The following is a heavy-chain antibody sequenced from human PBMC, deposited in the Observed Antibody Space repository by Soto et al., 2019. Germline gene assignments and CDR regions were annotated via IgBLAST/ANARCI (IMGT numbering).Heavy chain of an antibody. CDR2: MNRKIDGETT. CDR1: GFNLNDAW. D-gene: IGHD3-22*01. Sequence: EVQLVESGGGLVKPGGSLRLSCAASGFNLNDAWMSWVRQAPGKGLEWLGRMNRKIDGETTKNAAAVNGRFTISRDGSQNIFYLHLNCLQTDDTAVYYCTNPLFHFNNSGDSNWGKATQVTVSP. V-gene: IGHV3-15*01. J-gene: IGHJ4*02. CDR3: TNPLFHFNNSGDSN.